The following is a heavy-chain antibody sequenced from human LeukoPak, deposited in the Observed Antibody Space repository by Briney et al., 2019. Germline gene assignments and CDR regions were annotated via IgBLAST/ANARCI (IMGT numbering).Heavy chain of an antibody. V-gene: IGHV1-69*04. CDR2: IIPILGIA. CDR3: ARDGYYYGSGIDY. D-gene: IGHD3-10*01. Sequence: SVKVSCKASGGTFSSYAISWVRQAPGQGLEWMGRIIPILGIANYAQKFQGRVTITADKSTSTAYMELSSLRSEDTAVYYCARDGYYYGSGIDYWGQGTLVTVTS. CDR1: GGTFSSYA. J-gene: IGHJ4*02.